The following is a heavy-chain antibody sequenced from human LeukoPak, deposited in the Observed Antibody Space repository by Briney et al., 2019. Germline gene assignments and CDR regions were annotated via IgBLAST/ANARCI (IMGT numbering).Heavy chain of an antibody. CDR1: GGSISSGGYY. D-gene: IGHD4-17*01. CDR3: ARYVPDYGDYSGGFDI. J-gene: IGHJ3*02. Sequence: PSETLSLTCTVSGGSISSGGYYWSWIRQHPGKGLEWIGYIYYSGSTYYNPSLKSRVTISVDTSKNQFSLKLTSVTSADTAVYFCARYVPDYGDYSGGFDIWGQGTMVTVSS. V-gene: IGHV4-31*03. CDR2: IYYSGST.